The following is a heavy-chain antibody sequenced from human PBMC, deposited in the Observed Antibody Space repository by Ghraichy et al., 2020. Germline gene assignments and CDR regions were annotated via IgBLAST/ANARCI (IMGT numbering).Heavy chain of an antibody. CDR1: GITFSSHG. Sequence: GESLNISCAASGITFSSHGMHWVRQPPGKGLEWVALVSYDGRSKHYADSVKGRFTVSRDNSKNTLYLQMDSLRPGDTAMYFCARDGGGYGSGNPDYWGQGTLVTVSS. V-gene: IGHV3-30*04. CDR3: ARDGGGYGSGNPDY. D-gene: IGHD3-10*01. J-gene: IGHJ4*02. CDR2: VSYDGRSK.